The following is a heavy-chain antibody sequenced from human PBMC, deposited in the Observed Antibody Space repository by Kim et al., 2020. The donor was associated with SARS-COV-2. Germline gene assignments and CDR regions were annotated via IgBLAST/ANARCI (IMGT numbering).Heavy chain of an antibody. CDR2: IYYSGST. Sequence: SETLSLTCTVSGGSISSSSYYWGWIRQPPGKGLEWIGSIYYSGSTYYNPSLKSRVTISVDTSKNQFSLKLSSVTAADTAVYYCASPNGDDYGGIFDYWGQGTLVTVSS. CDR1: GGSISSSSYY. J-gene: IGHJ4*02. D-gene: IGHD4-17*01. CDR3: ASPNGDDYGGIFDY. V-gene: IGHV4-39*01.